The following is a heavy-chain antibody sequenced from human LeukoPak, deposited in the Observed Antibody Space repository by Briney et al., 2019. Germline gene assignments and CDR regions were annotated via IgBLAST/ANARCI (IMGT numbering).Heavy chain of an antibody. CDR2: IYYSEST. J-gene: IGHJ5*02. D-gene: IGHD6-19*01. CDR3: ARVVPGAVVWFDP. V-gene: IGHV4-59*08. Sequence: PSETLSLTCTVSGGSISGYYWSWIRQPPGKGLEWIGYIYYSESTNYNPSLKSRVTISVDTSKNQFSLKLSSVTAADTAVYYCARVVPGAVVWFDPWGQGTLVTVSS. CDR1: GGSISGYY.